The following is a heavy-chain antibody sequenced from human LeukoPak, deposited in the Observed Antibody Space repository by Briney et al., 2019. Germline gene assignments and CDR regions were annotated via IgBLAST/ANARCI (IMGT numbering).Heavy chain of an antibody. D-gene: IGHD2-2*03. Sequence: SETLSLTCAVYGGSFSGYYWSWIRQPPGKGLEWIGEINHSGSTNYNPSLKSRVTISVDTSKNQFSLKLSSVTAADTAVHYCARFTLDSSNWGQGTLVTVSS. J-gene: IGHJ4*02. CDR1: GGSFSGYY. V-gene: IGHV4-34*01. CDR2: INHSGST. CDR3: ARFTLDSSN.